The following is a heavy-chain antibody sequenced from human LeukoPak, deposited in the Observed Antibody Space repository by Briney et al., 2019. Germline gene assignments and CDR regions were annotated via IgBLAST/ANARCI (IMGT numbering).Heavy chain of an antibody. CDR1: GFTFSNAW. CDR2: ISGSGGST. Sequence: PGGSLRLSCAASGFTFSNAWMNWVRQAPGKGLEWVSAISGSGGSTYYADSVKGRFTISRDNSKNTLYLQMNSLRAEDTAVYYCAKDPRRGYSYGPFDYWGQGTLVTVSS. V-gene: IGHV3-23*01. J-gene: IGHJ4*02. D-gene: IGHD5-18*01. CDR3: AKDPRRGYSYGPFDY.